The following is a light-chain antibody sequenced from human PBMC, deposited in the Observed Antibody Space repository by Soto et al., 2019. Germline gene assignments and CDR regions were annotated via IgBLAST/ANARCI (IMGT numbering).Light chain of an antibody. CDR1: QSVSSN. J-gene: IGKJ1*01. V-gene: IGKV3-15*01. CDR2: GAS. CDR3: QQYHNWWT. Sequence: EIVMTQSPATLSVSPGERATLSCRASQSVSSNLVWYQQKPGQAPSVLIYGASTRATGVPARFSGSGSGTAFTLTISSLQSEDFAVYYCQQYHNWWTFGQGTKVEIK.